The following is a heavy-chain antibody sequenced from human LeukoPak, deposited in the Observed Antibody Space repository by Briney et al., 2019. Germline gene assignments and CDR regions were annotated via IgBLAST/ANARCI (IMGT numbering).Heavy chain of an antibody. CDR2: ISSSSSYI. CDR1: GFTFSSYS. Sequence: GGSLRLSCAASGFTFSSYSMNWVRQAPGKGLEWVSSISSSSSYIYYADSVKGRFTISRDNAKNSLYLQMNSLRAEDTAVYYCAKDLFKVRGVIIFWGQGTLVTVSS. D-gene: IGHD3-10*01. V-gene: IGHV3-21*04. J-gene: IGHJ4*02. CDR3: AKDLFKVRGVIIF.